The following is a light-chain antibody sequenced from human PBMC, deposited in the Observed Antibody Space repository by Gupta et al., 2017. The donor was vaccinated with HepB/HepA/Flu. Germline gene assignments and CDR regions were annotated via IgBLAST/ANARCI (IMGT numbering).Light chain of an antibody. J-gene: IGKJ1*01. CDR2: WAS. Sequence: DIVMTQSPDSLTVSLGERATINCKSSQNLLYSSNSKNYLSWYQQKAGQPPKLLICWASTRESGVPDRFSGSGSGTDFTLTISSLQAEDVAVYYCQQAYSTPWTFGQGTKVEIK. CDR3: QQAYSTPWT. V-gene: IGKV4-1*01. CDR1: QNLLYSSNSKNY.